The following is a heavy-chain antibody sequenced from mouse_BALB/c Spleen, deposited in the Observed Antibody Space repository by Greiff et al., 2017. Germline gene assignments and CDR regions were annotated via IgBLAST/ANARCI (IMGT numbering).Heavy chain of an antibody. CDR1: GFTFSDYG. V-gene: IGHV5-15*02. D-gene: IGHD2-1*01. J-gene: IGHJ4*01. CDR2: ISNLAYSI. CDR3: ARSYGNNYAMDY. Sequence: EVKLMESGGGLVQPGGSRKLSCAASGFTFSDYGMAWVRQAPGKGPEWVAFISNLAYSIYYADTVTGRFTISRENAKNTLYLEMSSLRSEDTAMYYCARSYGNNYAMDYWGQGTSVTVSS.